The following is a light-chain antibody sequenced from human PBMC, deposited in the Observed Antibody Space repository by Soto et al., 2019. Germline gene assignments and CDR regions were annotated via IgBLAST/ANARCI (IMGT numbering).Light chain of an antibody. V-gene: IGKV3-11*01. CDR1: QSVSSY. J-gene: IGKJ4*01. CDR3: QQRSNWPSSLT. Sequence: EIVLTQSPATLSLSPGERATLSCRVSQSVSSYLAWYQQKPGQAPRLLIYDASNRATGIPARFSGSGSGTDFTLTISSLEPEDFAVYYCQQRSNWPSSLTFGGGTKVEIK. CDR2: DAS.